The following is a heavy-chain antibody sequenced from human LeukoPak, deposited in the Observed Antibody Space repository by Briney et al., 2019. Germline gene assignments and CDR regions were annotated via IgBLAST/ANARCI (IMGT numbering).Heavy chain of an antibody. D-gene: IGHD6-19*01. CDR3: ARQYSSGWPD. V-gene: IGHV3-7*01. Sequence: GGSLRLSCAASGFTFSSSWMTWVRQAPGKGLEWVANIKKDGSDKNYVDSVKGRFTISRDNSKNTLYLQMNSLRAEDTAVYYCARQYSSGWPDWGQGTLVTVSS. CDR2: IKKDGSDK. J-gene: IGHJ4*02. CDR1: GFTFSSSW.